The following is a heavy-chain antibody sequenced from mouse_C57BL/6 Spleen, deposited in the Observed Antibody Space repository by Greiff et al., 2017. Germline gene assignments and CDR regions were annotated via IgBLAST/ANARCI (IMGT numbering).Heavy chain of an antibody. Sequence: QVQLQQSGAELVRPGTSVKVSCKASGYAFTNYLIEWVKQRPGQGLEWIGVINPGSGGTNYNEKFKGKATLTADKSSSTAYMQLSSLTSEDSAVYFCARSMITTGYYYAMDYWGQGTSVTVSS. V-gene: IGHV1-54*01. D-gene: IGHD2-4*01. CDR2: INPGSGGT. J-gene: IGHJ4*01. CDR3: ARSMITTGYYYAMDY. CDR1: GYAFTNYL.